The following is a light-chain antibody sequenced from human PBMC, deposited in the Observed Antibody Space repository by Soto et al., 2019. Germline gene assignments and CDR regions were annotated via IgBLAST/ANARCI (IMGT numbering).Light chain of an antibody. V-gene: IGLV2-23*02. Sequence: QSALTQPASVSGSPGQSITISCTGTSSDVGSYNLVSWYQQHPGKAPKLMIYEVSKRPSGVSNRFSGSKSGNTASLTISGLQAEDEADYYCCSYAVLFGGGTKVTVL. CDR2: EVS. J-gene: IGLJ2*01. CDR1: SSDVGSYNL. CDR3: CSYAVL.